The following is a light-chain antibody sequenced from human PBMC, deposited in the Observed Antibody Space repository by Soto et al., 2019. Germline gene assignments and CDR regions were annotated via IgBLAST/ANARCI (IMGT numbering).Light chain of an antibody. V-gene: IGKV3-15*01. CDR1: QSVSSY. Sequence: EIVLTQSPGTLSLSPGERATLSCRASQSVSSYLAWYQQKPGQAPRLLIYGASTRATGIPARFSGSGSGTEFTLTISSLQSEDFAVYYCQQYNNWPFTFGPGTKVDIK. J-gene: IGKJ3*01. CDR2: GAS. CDR3: QQYNNWPFT.